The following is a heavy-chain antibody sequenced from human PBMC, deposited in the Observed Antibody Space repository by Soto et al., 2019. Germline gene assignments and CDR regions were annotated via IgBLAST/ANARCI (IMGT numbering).Heavy chain of an antibody. CDR3: TTEAVAGLDY. CDR2: IKSKTDGGTT. V-gene: IGHV3-15*01. CDR1: GFTFSNAW. J-gene: IGHJ4*02. D-gene: IGHD6-19*01. Sequence: EVPLVESGGGLVKPGGSLRLSCAASGFTFSNAWMSWVRQAPGKGLEWVGRIKSKTDGGTTDYAAPVKGRFTISRGDSKNTLYLQMNSLKTEETVVYYCTTEAVAGLDYWGQGTLVTVSS.